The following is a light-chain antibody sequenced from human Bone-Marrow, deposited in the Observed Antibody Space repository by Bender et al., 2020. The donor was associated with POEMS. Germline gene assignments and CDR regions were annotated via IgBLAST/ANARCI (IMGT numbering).Light chain of an antibody. CDR3: CLYAGSSTLV. J-gene: IGLJ2*01. CDR2: EVS. Sequence: QSALTQPASVSGSPGQSITISCTGTSRDIGTYDYVSWYQQHPGKAPKLMIYEVSKRPSGVSNRFSGSKSGNTASLTISGLQAEDEADYYCCLYAGSSTLVFGGGTKLTVL. V-gene: IGLV2-23*02. CDR1: SRDIGTYDY.